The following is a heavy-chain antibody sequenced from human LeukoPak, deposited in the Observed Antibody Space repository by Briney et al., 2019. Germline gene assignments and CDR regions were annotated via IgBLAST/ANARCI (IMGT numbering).Heavy chain of an antibody. D-gene: IGHD3-16*01. J-gene: IGHJ4*02. CDR1: GGSFSGYY. V-gene: IGHV4-34*01. Sequence: SETLSLTCAVYGGSFSGYYWSWIRQPPGKGLEWIGEINRGSTNYNPSLKSRVTISVDTSKNQFSLKLSSVTAADTAVYYCARGPRSDWRMITFGGVYFDYWGQGTLVTVSS. CDR2: INRGST. CDR3: ARGPRSDWRMITFGGVYFDY.